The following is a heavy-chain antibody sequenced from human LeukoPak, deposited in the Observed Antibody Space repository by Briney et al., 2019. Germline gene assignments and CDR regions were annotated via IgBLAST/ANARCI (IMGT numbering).Heavy chain of an antibody. J-gene: IGHJ6*03. V-gene: IGHV3-23*01. CDR3: AKDTDYYYYYYMDV. CDR2: ISGSGGST. CDR1: GFTFSSYA. Sequence: PGGSLRLSCAASGFTFSSYAMSWVRQAPGKGLEWVSVISGSGGSTYYADSVKGRFTISRDNSKNTLYLQMNSLRAEDTAVYYCAKDTDYYYYYYMDVWGKGTTVTVSS.